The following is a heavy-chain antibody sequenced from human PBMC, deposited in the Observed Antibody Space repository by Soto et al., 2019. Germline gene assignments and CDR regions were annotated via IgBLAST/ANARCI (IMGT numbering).Heavy chain of an antibody. CDR2: ISTRSNSI. J-gene: IGHJ4*02. CDR3: ARAKYGGAYSPFDY. CDR1: GFTFSTYS. Sequence: PGGSLRLSCAASGFTFSTYSMNWVRQAPGKGLEWISYISTRSNSIYYADSVKGRFTVSRDNAKNSLFLQMNRLRDEDAAVYFCARAKYGGAYSPFDYWGPGTLGTVSS. D-gene: IGHD1-26*01. V-gene: IGHV3-48*02.